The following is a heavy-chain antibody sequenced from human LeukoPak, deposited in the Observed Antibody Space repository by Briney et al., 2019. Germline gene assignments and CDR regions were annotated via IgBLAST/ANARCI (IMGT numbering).Heavy chain of an antibody. D-gene: IGHD3-3*01. Sequence: GGSLRLSCAASGFTFSSYSTNWVRQAPGKGLEWVSSISSSSSYIYYADSVKGRFTISRDNAKNSLYLQMNSLRAEDTAVYYCATDPRFLEWLPNDYWGQGTLVTVSS. CDR2: ISSSSSYI. J-gene: IGHJ4*02. CDR3: ATDPRFLEWLPNDY. V-gene: IGHV3-21*01. CDR1: GFTFSSYS.